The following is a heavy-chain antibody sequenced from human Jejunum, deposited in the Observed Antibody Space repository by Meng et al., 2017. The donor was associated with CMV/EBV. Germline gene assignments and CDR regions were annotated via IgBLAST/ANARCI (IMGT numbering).Heavy chain of an antibody. CDR2: ITGRGGKT. D-gene: IGHD2-15*01. Sequence: SMRLSCSASGFTFSSHSMSWVRQAPGKGLKWVESITGRGGKTYYADSVKGRFTISRDNSKNTLYLQMNSLRADDTAVYYCARLSDSWGQGTLVTVSS. CDR3: ARLSDS. V-gene: IGHV3-23*01. CDR1: GFTFSSHS. J-gene: IGHJ4*02.